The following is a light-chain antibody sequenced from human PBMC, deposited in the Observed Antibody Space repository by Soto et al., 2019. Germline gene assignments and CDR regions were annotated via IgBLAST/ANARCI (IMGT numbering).Light chain of an antibody. J-gene: IGKJ4*01. Sequence: DIQMTQSPSSLSASVGDRVTITCRASQGISNYLAWYQQKPGKVPKLLIYAASTLQSGVPSRFSGSGSGTDFTLTISSLQPEDGATDYCQKYNSALSFGGGTKGEIK. CDR3: QKYNSALS. CDR1: QGISNY. CDR2: AAS. V-gene: IGKV1-27*01.